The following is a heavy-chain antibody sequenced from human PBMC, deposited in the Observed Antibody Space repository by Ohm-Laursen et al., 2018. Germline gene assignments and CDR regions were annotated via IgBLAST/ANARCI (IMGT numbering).Heavy chain of an antibody. J-gene: IGHJ4*02. CDR2: IYYSGST. CDR3: ARQESSGWYPDY. D-gene: IGHD6-19*01. Sequence: TLSLTCTVSGGSISSYYWTWIRQPPGKGLEWIGYIYYSGSTNYNPSLKSRVTISVDTSKNQFPLKLSSVTAADTAVYYCARQESSGWYPDYWGQGTLVTVSS. V-gene: IGHV4-59*08. CDR1: GGSISSYY.